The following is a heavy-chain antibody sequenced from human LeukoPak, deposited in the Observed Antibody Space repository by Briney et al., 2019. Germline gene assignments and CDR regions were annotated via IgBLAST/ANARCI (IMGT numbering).Heavy chain of an antibody. J-gene: IGHJ3*02. D-gene: IGHD4-23*01. CDR1: GGSISSYY. V-gene: IGHV4-59*01. CDR2: IYYSGST. CDR3: ARDQDYGGNRDAFDI. Sequence: PSETLSLTCAVSGGSISSYYWSWIRQPPGKGLEWIGYIYYSGSTNYNPALKSGVTISVDTSKNQYSLKLSSVTAADTAVYYCARDQDYGGNRDAFDIWGQGTMVTVSS.